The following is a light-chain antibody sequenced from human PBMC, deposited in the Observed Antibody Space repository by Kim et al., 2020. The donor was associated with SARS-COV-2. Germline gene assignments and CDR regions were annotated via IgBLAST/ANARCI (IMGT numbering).Light chain of an antibody. CDR1: QSVSSNY. J-gene: IGKJ1*01. V-gene: IGKV3-20*01. Sequence: LCPRERATRSYRASQSVSSNYLAWYQQNPGQAPRLLIYIASSRATGIPDRFSGSGSGTDFTLTISRLEPEDFAVYYCQQYGSSRTFGQGTKVDIK. CDR2: IAS. CDR3: QQYGSSRT.